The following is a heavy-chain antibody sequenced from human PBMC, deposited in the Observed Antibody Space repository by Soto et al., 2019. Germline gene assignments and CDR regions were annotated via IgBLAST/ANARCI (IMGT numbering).Heavy chain of an antibody. Sequence: PGESLKISCKGSGYSFTTCGIGWVRQMPGKGLEWMGIIYPADSDTRYSPSFQGQVTISADKSISTAYLQWSSLKASDTAMYYCARTYLVPADMKTEFDYWGQGTLVTVSS. CDR2: IYPADSDT. J-gene: IGHJ4*02. CDR1: GYSFTTCG. V-gene: IGHV5-51*01. CDR3: ARTYLVPADMKTEFDY. D-gene: IGHD2-2*01.